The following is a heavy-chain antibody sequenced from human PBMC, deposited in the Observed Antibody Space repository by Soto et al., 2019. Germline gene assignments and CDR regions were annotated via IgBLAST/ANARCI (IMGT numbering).Heavy chain of an antibody. CDR3: ARDQLILPAHDFFYGSDV. D-gene: IGHD2-21*02. Sequence: DVQLEESGGGLVQPGESLRLSCEVSGFTLSMYSMTWVRQAPGKGLEWVAKIPQEGSDGHYVDSVKGRFTISRDNDKNSVYLQMNSLRAEDTAVYYCARDQLILPAHDFFYGSDVWCQGAKVTVSS. V-gene: IGHV3-7*03. J-gene: IGHJ6*02. CDR1: GFTLSMYS. CDR2: IPQEGSDG.